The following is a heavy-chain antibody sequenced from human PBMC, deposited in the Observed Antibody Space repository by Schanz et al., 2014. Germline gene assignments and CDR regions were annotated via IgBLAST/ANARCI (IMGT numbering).Heavy chain of an antibody. D-gene: IGHD4-17*01. CDR3: TTGCGDYTSDY. Sequence: VQLVQSGAEVKRPGASVKVSCKASGYTFTGYYMHWVRQAPGQGLEWVGKIIPVLNIATYAQRFQGRVSITEDRYTRTDYMKQSSMRSEDTAEYCCTTGCGDYTSDYWGQGTLVTVSS. V-gene: IGHV1-69*09. CDR2: IIPVLNIA. CDR1: GYTFTGYY. J-gene: IGHJ4*02.